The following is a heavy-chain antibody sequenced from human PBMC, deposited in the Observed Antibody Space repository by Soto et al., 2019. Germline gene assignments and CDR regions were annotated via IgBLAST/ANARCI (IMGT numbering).Heavy chain of an antibody. Sequence: QVQLQESGPGLVKPSQTLSLTCTVSGGSISRGGYYWSWIRQHPGKGLEWIGYIYYSGSTYYNPSLNSRMSVALDTSKSQFSLKLSSVTAADTAVYYCARGGGSVGIDYWGQGTLVAASS. CDR2: IYYSGST. CDR3: ARGGGSVGIDY. CDR1: GGSISRGGYY. D-gene: IGHD5-12*01. V-gene: IGHV4-31*03. J-gene: IGHJ4*02.